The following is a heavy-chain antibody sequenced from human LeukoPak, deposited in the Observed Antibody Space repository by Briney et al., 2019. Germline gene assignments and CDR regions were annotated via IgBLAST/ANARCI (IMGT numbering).Heavy chain of an antibody. D-gene: IGHD3/OR15-3a*01. Sequence: PGGSLRLSCAASGFTFSAYGMHWVRQAPGKGLEWVAVISDDGSNKYYADSVKGRFTISRDNSKNTLYLQMNSLRLEDTALYYCAKDGHFDYWGQGTLVTVSS. V-gene: IGHV3-30*18. CDR1: GFTFSAYG. J-gene: IGHJ4*02. CDR2: ISDDGSNK. CDR3: AKDGHFDY.